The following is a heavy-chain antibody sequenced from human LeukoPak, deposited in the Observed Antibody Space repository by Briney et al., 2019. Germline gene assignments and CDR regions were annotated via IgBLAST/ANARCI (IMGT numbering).Heavy chain of an antibody. CDR2: IYPGDSDT. CDR1: GYSFTSYW. Sequence: GESLKISCKGSGYSFTSYWIGWVRQMPGKGLEWMGIIYPGDSDTRYSPSFRGQVTISADKSISTAYLQWSSLKASDTAMYYCARRPNRYCSSTSCYEDPYYYYYMDVWGKGTTVTVSS. J-gene: IGHJ6*03. V-gene: IGHV5-51*01. D-gene: IGHD2-2*01. CDR3: ARRPNRYCSSTSCYEDPYYYYYMDV.